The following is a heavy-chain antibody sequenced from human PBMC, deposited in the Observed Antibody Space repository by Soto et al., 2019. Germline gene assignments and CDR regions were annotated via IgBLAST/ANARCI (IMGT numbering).Heavy chain of an antibody. CDR2: IIPILGIA. CDR3: ARDSNCSSTSCYNYLVWFDP. J-gene: IGHJ5*02. Sequence: SVKVSCKASGGTFSSYTISWVRQAPGQGLEWMGRIIPILGIANYAQKFQGRVTITADKSTSTAYMELSSLRSEDTAVYYCARDSNCSSTSCYNYLVWFDPWGQGTLVTVSS. V-gene: IGHV1-69*04. CDR1: GGTFSSYT. D-gene: IGHD2-2*02.